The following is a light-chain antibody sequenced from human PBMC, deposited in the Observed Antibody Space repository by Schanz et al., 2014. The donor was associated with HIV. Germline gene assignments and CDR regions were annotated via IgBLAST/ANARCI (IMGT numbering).Light chain of an antibody. CDR1: QSLDKW. Sequence: DIQMTQSPSTLSASVGDRVTITCRASQSLDKWLAWYQQKPGQAPKLLIYQTSYLESGVPSRFSGTESGTEFTLTIASLQPDDFATYYCQQYKSHSPFTFGQGTKVEI. CDR2: QTS. V-gene: IGKV1-5*03. J-gene: IGKJ2*01. CDR3: QQYKSHSPFT.